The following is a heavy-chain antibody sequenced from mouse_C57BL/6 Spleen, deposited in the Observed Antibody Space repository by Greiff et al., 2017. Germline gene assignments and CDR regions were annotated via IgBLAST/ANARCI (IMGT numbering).Heavy chain of an antibody. V-gene: IGHV2-2*01. CDR2: IGSGGST. J-gene: IGHJ2*01. CDR1: GFSLTSYG. Sequence: VQLQESGPGLVQPSQSLSITCTVSGFSLTSYGVHWVRQSPGKGLEWLGVIGSGGSTDYNAAFISRLSISTDNSKSQVFFKMISLQADDTAIYYCARNLGTRLAYYFDYWGQGTTLTVSS. CDR3: ARNLGTRLAYYFDY. D-gene: IGHD4-1*01.